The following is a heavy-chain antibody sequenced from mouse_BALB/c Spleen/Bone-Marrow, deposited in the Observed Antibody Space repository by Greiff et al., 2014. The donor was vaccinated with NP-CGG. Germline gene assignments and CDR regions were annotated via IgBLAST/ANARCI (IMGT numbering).Heavy chain of an antibody. Sequence: QVQLQQSGAELMKPGASVKISCKAPGYTFSSYWIEWVKQRPGQGLEWIGEILPGSGSTNYNEKFKGKATFTADTSSNTAYMQLSSLTSEDSAVYYCARDWDPFAYWGQGTLVTVSA. CDR2: ILPGSGST. J-gene: IGHJ3*01. CDR1: GYTFSSYW. D-gene: IGHD4-1*01. CDR3: ARDWDPFAY. V-gene: IGHV1-9*01.